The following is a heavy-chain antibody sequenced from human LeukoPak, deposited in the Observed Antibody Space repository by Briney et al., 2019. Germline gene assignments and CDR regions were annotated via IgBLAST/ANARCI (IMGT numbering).Heavy chain of an antibody. D-gene: IGHD6-13*01. CDR2: ISSSSSYI. Sequence: GGSLRLSCAASGFTFSSYSMSWVRQAPGKGLEWVSSISSSSSYIYYADSVKGRFTISRDNAKNSLYLQMNSLRAEDTAVYYCARVWGDSAAAGKYFQHWGQGTLVTVSS. CDR3: ARVWGDSAAAGKYFQH. CDR1: GFTFSSYS. V-gene: IGHV3-21*01. J-gene: IGHJ1*01.